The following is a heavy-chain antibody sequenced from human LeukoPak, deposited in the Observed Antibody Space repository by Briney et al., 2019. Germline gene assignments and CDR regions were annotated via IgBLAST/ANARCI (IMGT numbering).Heavy chain of an antibody. Sequence: GGSLRLSCTVSGSTVSSNSMSWVRQAPGKGLEWVSFIYSDNTHYSDSVKGRFTISRDNSKNTLYLQMNSLRAEDTAVYYCARRAGAYSHPYDYGGQGTLVTVSS. CDR3: ARRAGAYSHPYDY. D-gene: IGHD4/OR15-4a*01. V-gene: IGHV3-53*01. CDR2: IYSDNT. J-gene: IGHJ4*02. CDR1: GSTVSSNS.